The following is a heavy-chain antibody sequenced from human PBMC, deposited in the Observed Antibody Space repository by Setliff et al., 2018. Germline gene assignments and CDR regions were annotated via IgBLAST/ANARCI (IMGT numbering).Heavy chain of an antibody. J-gene: IGHJ6*03. CDR1: GFNFNYAW. D-gene: IGHD6-19*01. CDR3: IRLSSSAYYYMDT. V-gene: IGHV3-15*01. Sequence: AGGSLRLSCAASGFNFNYAWMSWVRQAPGKGLEWVGRVKSKTEGATTDYATPVKGRFTISRDDSKKTLYLQMNSLKTGDTAVYYCIRLSSSAYYYMDTWGKGTTVTVSS. CDR2: VKSKTEGATT.